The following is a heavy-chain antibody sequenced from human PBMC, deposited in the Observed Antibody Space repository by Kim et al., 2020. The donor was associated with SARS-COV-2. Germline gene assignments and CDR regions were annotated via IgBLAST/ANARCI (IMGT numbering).Heavy chain of an antibody. D-gene: IGHD2-2*01. CDR1: GFTFSSYA. Sequence: GGSLRLSCAASGFTFSSYAMSWVRQAPGKGLEWVSAISGSGGSTYYADSVKGRFTISRDNSKNTLYLQMNSLRAEDTVVYYCAKDPAANPYYYYYYMDVWGKGTTVTVSS. J-gene: IGHJ6*03. CDR2: ISGSGGST. V-gene: IGHV3-23*01. CDR3: AKDPAANPYYYYYYMDV.